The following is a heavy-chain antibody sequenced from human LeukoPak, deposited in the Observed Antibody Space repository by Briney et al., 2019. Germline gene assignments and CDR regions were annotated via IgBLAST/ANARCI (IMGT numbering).Heavy chain of an antibody. V-gene: IGHV3-23*01. J-gene: IGHJ4*02. CDR2: ISGSGGST. CDR3: ARDISTITMIIVAPGRGIDY. CDR1: GFTFSSYA. D-gene: IGHD3-22*01. Sequence: GGSLRLSCAASGFTFSSYAMNWVRQAPGRGLEWVSGISGSGGSTYYAGSVRGRFTISRDNSKNTLYLQMNSLRAEDTAVYYCARDISTITMIIVAPGRGIDYWGQGTLVTVSS.